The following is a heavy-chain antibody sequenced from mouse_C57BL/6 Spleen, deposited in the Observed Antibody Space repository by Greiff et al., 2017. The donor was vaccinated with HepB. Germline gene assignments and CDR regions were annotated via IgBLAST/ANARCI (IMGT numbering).Heavy chain of an antibody. CDR2: IDPETGGT. V-gene: IGHV1-15*01. CDR3: KRRGGYYFDY. Sequence: QVQLQQSGAELVRPGASVTLSCKASGYTFTDYEMHWVKPTPVHGLEWIGAIDPETGGTAYNQKFKGKAILTADKSSSTAYMELRSLTSEDSAVYYCKRRGGYYFDYWGQGTTLTVSS. D-gene: IGHD1-1*02. CDR1: GYTFTDYE. J-gene: IGHJ2*01.